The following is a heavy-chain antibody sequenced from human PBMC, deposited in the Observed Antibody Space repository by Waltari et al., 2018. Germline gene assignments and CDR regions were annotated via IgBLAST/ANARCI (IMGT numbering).Heavy chain of an antibody. CDR1: GGSISSGSYY. Sequence: QVQLQESGPGLVKPSQTLSLTCTVSGGSISSGSYYWSWIRQPAGKGLEWIGYIYTSGSTNYNPSLKSRVTISVDTSKNQFSLKLSSVTAADTAVYYCARGGGDYYFDYWGQGTLVTVSS. CDR2: IYTSGST. CDR3: ARGGGDYYFDY. J-gene: IGHJ4*02. D-gene: IGHD2-21*02. V-gene: IGHV4-61*09.